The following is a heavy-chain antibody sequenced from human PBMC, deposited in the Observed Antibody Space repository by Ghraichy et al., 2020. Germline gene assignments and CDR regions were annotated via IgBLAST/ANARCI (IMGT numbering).Heavy chain of an antibody. J-gene: IGHJ4*02. Sequence: GGSLRLSCKASGYTFTNYGISWVRQAPGQGLEWMGWISAYNGNTNYAQNLQGRVTMTTDTSTSTAYMELRSLRSDDTAVYYCARDVVVITTTGGIDYWGQGTLVTVSS. CDR1: GYTFTNYG. V-gene: IGHV1-18*01. CDR3: ARDVVVITTTGGIDY. D-gene: IGHD2-15*01. CDR2: ISAYNGNT.